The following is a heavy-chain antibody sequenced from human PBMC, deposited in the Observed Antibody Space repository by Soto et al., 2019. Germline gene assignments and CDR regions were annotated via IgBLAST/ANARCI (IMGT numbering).Heavy chain of an antibody. CDR3: AAEFSNTHAFDD. J-gene: IGHJ4*02. CDR2: IVVGSGNT. CDR1: AFNFFV. V-gene: IGHV1-58*01. D-gene: IGHD2-2*02. Sequence: SVKVSCKASAFNFFVLQVGRQARGQPLEWIGWIVVGSGNTNYAQKFQERATITRDMSTSTAYMELSSLRSEDTAVYYCAAEFSNTHAFDDWGPGTLVTVSS.